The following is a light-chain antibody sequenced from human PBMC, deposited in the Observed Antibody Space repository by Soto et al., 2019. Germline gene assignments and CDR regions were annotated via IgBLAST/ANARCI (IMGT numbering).Light chain of an antibody. V-gene: IGKV3-20*01. CDR1: QSVSNTY. J-gene: IGKJ1*01. CDR2: GAS. Sequence: VLTQSPGTLSLSPGERATLSCRASQSVSNTYVAWYQHIPGQTPRLLIYGASNRATGIPDRFSGSGSGTDFTLTISRLEPEDFAVYYCQQHDSSQWRCCQGTKVDIK. CDR3: QQHDSSQWR.